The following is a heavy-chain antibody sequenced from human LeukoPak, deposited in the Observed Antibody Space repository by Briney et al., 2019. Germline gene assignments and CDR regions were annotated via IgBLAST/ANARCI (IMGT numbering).Heavy chain of an antibody. J-gene: IGHJ5*02. D-gene: IGHD3-22*01. V-gene: IGHV4-39*07. Sequence: ASETLSLTCTVSGGSISSSSYYWGWIRQPPGKGLEWIGSIYYSGSTYYNPSLKSRVTISVDTSKNRFSLKLSSVTAADTAVYYCARDHGDSSGYYAWGQGTLVTVSS. CDR3: ARDHGDSSGYYA. CDR1: GGSISSSSYY. CDR2: IYYSGST.